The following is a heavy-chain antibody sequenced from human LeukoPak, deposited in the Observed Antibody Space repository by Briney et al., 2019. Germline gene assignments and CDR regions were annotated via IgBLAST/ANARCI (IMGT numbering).Heavy chain of an antibody. CDR2: IYHSGST. CDR3: ARQDKHVVVTAIMSN. Sequence: SDTLSLTCTVSGYSISSGYYWGWIRQPPGKGLEWIGSIYHSGSTYYNPSLKSRVTISVDTSKNQFSLKLSSVTAADTAVYYCARQDKHVVVTAIMSNWGQGTLVTVSS. J-gene: IGHJ4*02. D-gene: IGHD2-21*02. V-gene: IGHV4-38-2*02. CDR1: GYSISSGYY.